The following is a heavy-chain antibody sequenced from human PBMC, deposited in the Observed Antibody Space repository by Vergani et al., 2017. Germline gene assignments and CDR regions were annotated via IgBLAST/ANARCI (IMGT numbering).Heavy chain of an antibody. Sequence: QVQLQESGPGLVKPSETLSLTCTVSGGSISSYYWSWIRQPPGKGLEWIGYIYYSGGTNYNPSLKRQVTRSVDTSKSQFSLKLSSVTASDTAVYYCARQGSYFDGADYWGQGTLVTVSS. J-gene: IGHJ4*02. D-gene: IGHD1-26*01. CDR1: GGSISSYY. V-gene: IGHV4-59*08. CDR2: IYYSGGT. CDR3: ARQGSYFDGADY.